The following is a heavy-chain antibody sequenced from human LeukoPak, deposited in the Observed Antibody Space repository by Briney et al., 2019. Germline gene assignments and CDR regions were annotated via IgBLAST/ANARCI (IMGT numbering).Heavy chain of an antibody. Sequence: ASVKVSCKGSGYTFTKYAISWVRQAPGQGLEYMGWIDTNTGNPTYAQGFTGRFVFSLDTSVSTAYLQISSLKAEDSAIYFCANCYDSSGFFAYWGQGTLVTVSS. J-gene: IGHJ4*02. CDR2: IDTNTGNP. CDR1: GYTFTKYA. V-gene: IGHV7-4-1*02. CDR3: ANCYDSSGFFAY. D-gene: IGHD3-22*01.